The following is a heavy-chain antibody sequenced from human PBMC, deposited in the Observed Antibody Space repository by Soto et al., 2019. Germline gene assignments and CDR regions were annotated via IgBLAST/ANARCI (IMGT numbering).Heavy chain of an antibody. J-gene: IGHJ4*02. CDR2: IYDTGTA. D-gene: IGHD3-3*01. Sequence: QLQLQESGPGLVKPSETLSLTCAVSGGSITSHNFYWGWIRQPPGRGLEWIASIYDTGTAYYSPSLRGRVTISVDTSKSQFSLKLDSVTAADTAVYYCVRRWSVYYFDFWGQGTLVTVSS. CDR1: GGSITSHNFY. V-gene: IGHV4-39*01. CDR3: VRRWSVYYFDF.